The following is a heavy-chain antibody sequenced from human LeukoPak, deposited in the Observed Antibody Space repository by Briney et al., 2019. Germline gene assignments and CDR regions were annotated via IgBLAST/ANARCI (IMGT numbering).Heavy chain of an antibody. CDR1: GGSISSSSYY. J-gene: IGHJ4*02. CDR2: SYTSGST. V-gene: IGHV4-61*05. CDR3: ASSFYESSGYNLDF. D-gene: IGHD3-22*01. Sequence: SETLSLTCTVSGGSISSSSYYWGWIRQPPGKGLEWVGYSYTSGSTEYNPSLKSRVTISVDPSKNQFSLKLTSVTAADTAVYFCASSFYESSGYNLDFWGEGTLVTVSS.